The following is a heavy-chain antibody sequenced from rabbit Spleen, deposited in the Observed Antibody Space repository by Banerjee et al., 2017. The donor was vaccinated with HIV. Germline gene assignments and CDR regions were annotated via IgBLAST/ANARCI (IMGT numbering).Heavy chain of an antibody. V-gene: IGHV1S45*01. CDR3: ARDSGSSFSSYGMDL. J-gene: IGHJ6*01. CDR2: INGVTGKA. D-gene: IGHD8-1*01. Sequence: QEQLEESGGGLVKPEGSLTLTCKASGFSFSSKAVMCWVRQAPGKGLEWIACINGVTGKALYATWAKGRFTFSKTSSTTVTLQMTSLTAADTATFFCARDSGSSFSSYGMDLWGPGTLVTVS. CDR1: GFSFSSKAV.